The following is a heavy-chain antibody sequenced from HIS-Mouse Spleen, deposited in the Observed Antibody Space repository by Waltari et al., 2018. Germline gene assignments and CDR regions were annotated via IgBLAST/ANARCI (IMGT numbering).Heavy chain of an antibody. CDR1: GGSISSSSNY. J-gene: IGHJ2*01. CDR3: AREIPYSSSWYDWYFDL. V-gene: IGHV4-39*07. D-gene: IGHD6-13*01. CDR2: IYYSGST. Sequence: QLQLQESGPGLVKPSATLSLTCTVSGGSISSSSNYWGWIRQPPGKGLEWIGSIYYSGSTYYNPSLKSRVTISVDTSKNQFSLKLSSVTAADTAVYYCAREIPYSSSWYDWYFDLWGRGTLVTVSS.